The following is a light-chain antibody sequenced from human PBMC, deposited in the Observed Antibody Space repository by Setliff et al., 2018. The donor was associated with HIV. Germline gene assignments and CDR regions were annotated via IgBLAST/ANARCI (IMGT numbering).Light chain of an antibody. J-gene: IGLJ1*01. Sequence: QSALTQPRSVSGSPGQSVTFSCTGSASDVGAYNFVSWYQQHPGKAPKLIIYDVSKRPSGVPDRSSGSKSGDTASLTISGLQSEDEADYYCCSYAGADTYIFGSGTKVTVL. CDR2: DVS. CDR1: ASDVGAYNF. CDR3: CSYAGADTYI. V-gene: IGLV2-11*01.